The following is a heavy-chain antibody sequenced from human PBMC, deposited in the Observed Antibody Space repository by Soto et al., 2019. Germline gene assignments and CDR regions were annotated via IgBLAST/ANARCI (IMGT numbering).Heavy chain of an antibody. CDR2: IYISGTT. D-gene: IGHD3-22*01. Sequence: SETLSLTCTVSGGSMNAHFWSWIRQSAGKGLEWIGHIYISGTTMYNPSLKSRVTMSVDPPRSQFSLNLTSVTAADTAVYFCARGRKANDYHSGTYYGTDWFDPWGPGVLVTVSS. J-gene: IGHJ5*02. V-gene: IGHV4-4*07. CDR3: ARGRKANDYHSGTYYGTDWFDP. CDR1: GGSMNAHF.